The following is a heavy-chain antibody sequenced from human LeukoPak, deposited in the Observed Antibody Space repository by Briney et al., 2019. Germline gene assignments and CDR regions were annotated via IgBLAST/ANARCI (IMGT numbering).Heavy chain of an antibody. Sequence: PGGSLRLSCAASGFTFSSYAMSWVRQAPGRGLEWVSCISSSGLSTFYADSVTGRFTISRDNSKNRLYLQMNSLTAEDTALYYCAKNNDFDYWGQGTLVTVSS. D-gene: IGHD1-1*01. CDR2: ISSSGLST. CDR1: GFTFSSYA. CDR3: AKNNDFDY. J-gene: IGHJ4*02. V-gene: IGHV3-23*01.